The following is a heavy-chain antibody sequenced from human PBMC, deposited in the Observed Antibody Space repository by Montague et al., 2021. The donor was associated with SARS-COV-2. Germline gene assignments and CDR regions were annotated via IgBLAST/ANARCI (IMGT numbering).Heavy chain of an antibody. CDR1: DGSFIDYL. CDR3: ARGAPGY. V-gene: IGHV4-34*01. J-gene: IGHJ4*02. CDR2: INYGGST. D-gene: IGHD1-1*01. Sequence: SETLSLTCAFNDGSFIDYLRPSISKSPGEGLAWIGLINYGGSTKYNPSLKSRVTISIDTSKNQFSLKLTSVTAADTAVYYCARGAPGYWGQGTLVTVSS.